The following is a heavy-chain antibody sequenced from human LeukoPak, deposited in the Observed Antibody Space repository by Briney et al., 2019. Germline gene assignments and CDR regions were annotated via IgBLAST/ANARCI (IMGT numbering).Heavy chain of an antibody. CDR2: IYTSGST. CDR3: ARGRYCSSTSCYGSFYYYMDV. Sequence: SETLSLTCTVSGGSISSYYWSWIRQPAGKGLEWIGRIYTSGSTNYNPSLKSRVTISVDTSKNQFSLKLSSVTAADTAVYYCARGRYCSSTSCYGSFYYYMDVWGKGTTVTVSS. J-gene: IGHJ6*03. D-gene: IGHD2-2*01. V-gene: IGHV4-4*07. CDR1: GGSISSYY.